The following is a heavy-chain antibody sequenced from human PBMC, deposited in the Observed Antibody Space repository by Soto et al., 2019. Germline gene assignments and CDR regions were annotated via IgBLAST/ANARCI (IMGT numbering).Heavy chain of an antibody. Sequence: QMQLVQSGAEVKKTGSSVKVSCKASGYTFTYRYLHWVRQAPGQALEWMGWITPFNGNTNYAQKFQDRVTITRDRSMSTAYMELSSLRSEDTAMYYCAGDSGYDYGFDPWGQGTLVTVSS. V-gene: IGHV1-45*02. CDR2: ITPFNGNT. D-gene: IGHD5-12*01. CDR1: GYTFTYRY. J-gene: IGHJ5*02. CDR3: AGDSGYDYGFDP.